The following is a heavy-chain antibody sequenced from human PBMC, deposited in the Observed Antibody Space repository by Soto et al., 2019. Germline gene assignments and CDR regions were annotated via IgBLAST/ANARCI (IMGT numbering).Heavy chain of an antibody. V-gene: IGHV1-18*01. CDR2: ISTLNGNT. J-gene: IGHJ6*02. CDR3: ARRVQVWLPDYYGMGV. D-gene: IGHD5-18*01. Sequence: QAQLVQSGAEVKKPGASVNVSCKASGYDYVTYAITWVRQRPGQGLEWMGWISTLNGNTNYAQNFQGRVTMTTDTFTIIVHLDLRSLRSDDTAVYYFARRVQVWLPDYYGMGVWCQGTTVTVSS. CDR1: GYDYVTYA.